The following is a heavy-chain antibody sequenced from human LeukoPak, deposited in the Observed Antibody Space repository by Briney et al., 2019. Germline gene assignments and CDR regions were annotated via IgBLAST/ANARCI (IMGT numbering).Heavy chain of an antibody. CDR2: ISAYNGNT. CDR3: AREYTLYRSGWFLDY. Sequence: GASVKVSCKASGYTFTSYGISWVRQAPGQGLEWMGWISAYNGNTNYAQKLQGRVTMTTDSSTSTAYMELRSLRSDDTAVYYCAREYTLYRSGWFLDYWGQGTVVTVSS. D-gene: IGHD6-19*01. V-gene: IGHV1-18*01. J-gene: IGHJ4*02. CDR1: GYTFTSYG.